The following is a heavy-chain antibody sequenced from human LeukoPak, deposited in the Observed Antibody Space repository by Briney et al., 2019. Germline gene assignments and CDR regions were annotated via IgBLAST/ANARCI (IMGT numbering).Heavy chain of an antibody. CDR1: ADSISIYY. V-gene: IGHV4-59*01. D-gene: IGHD2-15*01. Sequence: SETLSLTCSVSADSISIYYWTWIRQPPGKGLEWIGYIDHTGTTSYNPSLNSRVTISRDTSKNHFSLDLTSVTAADTAVYYCAREEGCSGGSCYLYWGQGTLVTVSS. CDR3: AREEGCSGGSCYLY. CDR2: IDHTGTT. J-gene: IGHJ4*02.